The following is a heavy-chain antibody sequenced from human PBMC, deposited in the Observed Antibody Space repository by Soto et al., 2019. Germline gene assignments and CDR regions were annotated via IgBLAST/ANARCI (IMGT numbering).Heavy chain of an antibody. CDR3: ARDGGYCSGGSCYPNWFDP. D-gene: IGHD2-15*01. Sequence: VQLVESGGGLVQPGGSLRLSCAASGFTFSSYSMNWVRQAPGKGLEWVSYISSSSSTIYYADSVKGRFTISRDNAKNSLYLQMNSLRAEDTAVYYCARDGGYCSGGSCYPNWFDPWGQGTLVTVSS. V-gene: IGHV3-48*01. CDR1: GFTFSSYS. J-gene: IGHJ5*02. CDR2: ISSSSSTI.